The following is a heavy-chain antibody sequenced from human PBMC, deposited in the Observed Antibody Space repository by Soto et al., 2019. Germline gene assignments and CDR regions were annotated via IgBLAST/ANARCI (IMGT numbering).Heavy chain of an antibody. CDR2: ISYDGSNK. D-gene: IGHD6-13*01. CDR3: AKEIAEPGTVIDY. J-gene: IGHJ4*02. CDR1: GFTFSNYA. V-gene: IGHV3-30*18. Sequence: GGSLRLSCAASGFTFSNYAMHWVRQGPGKGLEWVAIISYDGSNKYYADSVKGRFTISRVNSKSTLYLQVNSLRAEDTAVYYCAKEIAEPGTVIDYWGQGTLVTVSS.